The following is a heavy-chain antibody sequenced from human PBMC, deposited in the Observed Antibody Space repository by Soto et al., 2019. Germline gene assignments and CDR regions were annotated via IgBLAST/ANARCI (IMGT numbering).Heavy chain of an antibody. J-gene: IGHJ6*02. CDR1: GFTFSTYG. V-gene: IGHV3-33*01. D-gene: IGHD4-17*01. CDR2: IWYDGIDK. CDR3: ARAAVTDYQYHGMDV. Sequence: QVQLVESGGGVVQPGRSPRLSCAASGFTFSTYGMHWVRQAPGKGLEWVAAIWYDGIDKYYAASVKGRFTISRDNSMNTVYLQMSSLRADDTAVYYCARAAVTDYQYHGMDVWGQGTTVTVSS.